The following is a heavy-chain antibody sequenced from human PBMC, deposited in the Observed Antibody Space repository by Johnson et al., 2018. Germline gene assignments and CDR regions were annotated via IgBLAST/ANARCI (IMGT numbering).Heavy chain of an antibody. Sequence: VQLVESGGGLVQPGGSLRLSCAASGFTFSSYAMSWVRQAPGKGLEWVSAISGSGGSTYYADSVKGRFTIPRDNSKNTLYLQMNSRRAEDTAVYYCAKVLSSSWYDYYYMDVWGKGTTVTVSS. CDR1: GFTFSSYA. V-gene: IGHV3-23*04. CDR2: ISGSGGST. D-gene: IGHD6-13*01. J-gene: IGHJ6*03. CDR3: AKVLSSSWYDYYYMDV.